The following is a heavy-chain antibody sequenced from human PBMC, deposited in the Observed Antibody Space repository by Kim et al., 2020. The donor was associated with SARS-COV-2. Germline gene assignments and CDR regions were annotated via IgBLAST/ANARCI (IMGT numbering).Heavy chain of an antibody. Sequence: GGSLRLSCAASGFTVSYNYMSWLRQAPGKGLEWVSVIYSGGSTYYADSVKGRFTISRDNSKNTLYLQMNSLRAEDTAVYYCARVGSYSSSWYPQEIPGPYAFDIWGQGTMVTVSS. V-gene: IGHV3-53*01. CDR2: IYSGGST. CDR3: ARVGSYSSSWYPQEIPGPYAFDI. J-gene: IGHJ3*02. CDR1: GFTVSYNY. D-gene: IGHD6-13*01.